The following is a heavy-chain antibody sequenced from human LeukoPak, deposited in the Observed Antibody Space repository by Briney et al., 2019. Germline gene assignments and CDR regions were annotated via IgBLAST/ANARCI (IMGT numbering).Heavy chain of an antibody. D-gene: IGHD1-7*01. CDR2: IIPIFGTA. Sequence: SVKVSCKASGGTFSSYAISWVRQAPGQGLEWMGGIIPIFGTANYAQKFQGRVTITADESTSTAYMELSSLRSEDTAVYYCATEITGTRPFDYWGQGTLVTVSS. V-gene: IGHV1-69*13. CDR3: ATEITGTRPFDY. J-gene: IGHJ4*02. CDR1: GGTFSSYA.